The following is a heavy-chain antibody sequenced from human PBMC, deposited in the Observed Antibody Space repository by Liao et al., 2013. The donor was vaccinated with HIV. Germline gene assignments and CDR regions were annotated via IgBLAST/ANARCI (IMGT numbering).Heavy chain of an antibody. CDR2: FFPRGDT. CDR3: ARDAVPAAPYYYYYMDV. J-gene: IGHJ6*03. V-gene: IGHV4-4*07. CDR1: GASIRHYY. D-gene: IGHD2-2*01. Sequence: QVQLQESGPTLVKPSETLSLTCNVSGASIRHYYWTWIRQPAGKGLEWIGHFFPRGDTNYNPSLQNRVTMSVDTSKNQFSLKLSSVTAADTAVYYCARDAVPAAPYYYYYMDVWGKGTTVTVSS.